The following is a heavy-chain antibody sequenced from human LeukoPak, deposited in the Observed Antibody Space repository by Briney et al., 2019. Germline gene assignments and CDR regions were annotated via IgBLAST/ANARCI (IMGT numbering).Heavy chain of an antibody. CDR1: GGSISSYY. CDR2: IYYSGST. V-gene: IGHV4-59*12. CDR3: ARDQNY. J-gene: IGHJ4*02. Sequence: SETLSLTCTVSGGSISSYYWSWIRQPPGKGLEWIGYIYYSGSTNYNPSLKSRVTISVDTSKNQFSLKLSSVTAADTAVYYCARDQNYWGQGTLVTVSS.